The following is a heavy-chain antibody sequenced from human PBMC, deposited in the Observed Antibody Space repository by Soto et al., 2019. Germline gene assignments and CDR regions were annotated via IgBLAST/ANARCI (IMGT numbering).Heavy chain of an antibody. CDR2: ISYDGSNK. CDR3: AKPRGPMGIAVACTIDY. V-gene: IGHV3-30*18. Sequence: QVQLVESGGGVVQPGRSLRLSCAASGFTFSSDGMHWVRQAPGKGLEWVAVISYDGSNKYDADSVKGRFTISRDNSKHTLYLQMNSLRAEDTAVYYCAKPRGPMGIAVACTIDYWGQGTLVAFSS. D-gene: IGHD6-19*01. J-gene: IGHJ4*02. CDR1: GFTFSSDG.